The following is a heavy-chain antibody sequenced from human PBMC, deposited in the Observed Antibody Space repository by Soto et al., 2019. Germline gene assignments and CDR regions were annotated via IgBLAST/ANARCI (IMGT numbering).Heavy chain of an antibody. CDR2: IYYSGST. V-gene: IGHV4-39*01. J-gene: IGHJ6*02. CDR3: ATSGDRYYYYGMDV. CDR1: GGSISSSSYY. D-gene: IGHD3-10*01. Sequence: SETLSLTCTVSGGSISSSSYYWGWIRQPPGKGLEWIGSIYYSGSTYYNPSLKSQVTISVDTSKNQFSLKLSSVTAADTAVYYCATSGDRYYYYGMDVWGQGTTVTVSS.